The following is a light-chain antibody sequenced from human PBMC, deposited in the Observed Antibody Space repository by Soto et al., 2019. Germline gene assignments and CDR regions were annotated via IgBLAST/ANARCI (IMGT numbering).Light chain of an antibody. CDR2: GNN. Sequence: QSVLTQPPSVSGASGQRVTISCTGSSSNIGAGYDVHWYQQLPGTAPKVLIYGNNNRPSGVPDRFSGSKSGTSASLAITGLQAEDEAEYYCQSYDSSLSGSVVFGGGTKLTVL. CDR1: SSNIGAGYD. CDR3: QSYDSSLSGSVV. J-gene: IGLJ2*01. V-gene: IGLV1-40*01.